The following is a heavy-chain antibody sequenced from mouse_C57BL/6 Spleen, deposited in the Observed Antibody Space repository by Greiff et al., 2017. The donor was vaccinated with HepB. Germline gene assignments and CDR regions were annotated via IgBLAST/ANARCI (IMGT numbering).Heavy chain of an antibody. Sequence: VQLQQPGTELVKPGASVKLSCKASGYTFTSYWMHWVKQRPGQGLEWIGNINPSNGGTNYNEKFKRKATLTVDKSSSTAYMQLSSLTSEDSAVYYCARDSSVDSAWFAYWGQGTLVTVSA. D-gene: IGHD3-2*02. V-gene: IGHV1-53*01. CDR1: GYTFTSYW. CDR2: INPSNGGT. CDR3: ARDSSVDSAWFAY. J-gene: IGHJ3*01.